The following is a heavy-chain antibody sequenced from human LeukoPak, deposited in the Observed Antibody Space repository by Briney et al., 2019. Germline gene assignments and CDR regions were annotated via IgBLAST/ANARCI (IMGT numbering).Heavy chain of an antibody. D-gene: IGHD3-22*01. CDR1: VATFSSYA. J-gene: IGHJ4*02. CDR3: ARQVYDSSGQFDY. CDR2: IMPIFVTA. Sequence: SVKVSCKASVATFSSYAISWVRQAPGQGLEWMGGIMPIFVTANCAQKFQGRVKITADEPTRTAYMEQSSLRSEDTAVYYCARQVYDSSGQFDYWGQGTLVTVSS. V-gene: IGHV1-69*13.